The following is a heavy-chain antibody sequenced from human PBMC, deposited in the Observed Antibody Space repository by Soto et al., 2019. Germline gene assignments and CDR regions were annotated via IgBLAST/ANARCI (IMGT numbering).Heavy chain of an antibody. Sequence: SLRLSCAASGFTFSSNSMNWVRQAPGKGLEWISYISSSSSTIYADSVKGRFTISRDNAKNSLYLQMNSLRDEDTAVYYCARVIWSGHLTSDLWGQG. CDR3: ARVIWSGHLTSDL. D-gene: IGHD3-3*01. CDR1: GFTFSSNS. J-gene: IGHJ5*02. V-gene: IGHV3-48*01. CDR2: ISSSSSTI.